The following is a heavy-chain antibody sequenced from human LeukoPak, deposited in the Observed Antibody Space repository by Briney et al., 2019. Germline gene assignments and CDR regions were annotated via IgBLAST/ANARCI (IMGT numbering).Heavy chain of an antibody. Sequence: ASVKVSCKASGYTFTSYGISWVRQAPGQGLEWMGWISAYNGNTNYAQKPQGRVTMTTDTTTSTAYMELRSLRSDDSAVYYCARALRPRLTSTYYYGSGSYKPRQPEAYYFDYWGQGTLVTVSS. CDR2: ISAYNGNT. J-gene: IGHJ4*02. CDR1: GYTFTSYG. CDR3: ARALRPRLTSTYYYGSGSYKPRQPEAYYFDY. D-gene: IGHD3-10*01. V-gene: IGHV1-18*01.